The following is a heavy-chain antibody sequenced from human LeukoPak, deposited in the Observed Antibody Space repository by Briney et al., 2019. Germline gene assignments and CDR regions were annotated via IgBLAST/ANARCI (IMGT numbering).Heavy chain of an antibody. J-gene: IGHJ4*02. Sequence: PGGSLRLSCAASGFTVSSNYMSWVRQAPGKGLEWVSVIYSGGSTYYADSVKGRFTISRDNSKNTLYLQMNSLRAEDTAVYFCAKDHPANYFDSGSHFDYWGQGTLVTVSS. CDR2: IYSGGST. CDR3: AKDHPANYFDSGSHFDY. V-gene: IGHV3-66*01. D-gene: IGHD3-10*01. CDR1: GFTVSSNY.